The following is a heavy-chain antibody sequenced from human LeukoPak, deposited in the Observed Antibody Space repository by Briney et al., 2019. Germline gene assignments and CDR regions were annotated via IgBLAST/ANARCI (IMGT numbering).Heavy chain of an antibody. CDR2: INPDSGGT. CDR3: ARARVVPAARGRGDWFDP. V-gene: IGHV1-2*02. Sequence: ASVKVSCKASGYTFTGYYMHWVRQAPGHGLEWMGWINPDSGGTNYAQKFQGRVTMTRDTSISTAYMELSRLRSDDTAVYYCARARVVPAARGRGDWFDPWGQGTLVTVSS. D-gene: IGHD2-2*01. J-gene: IGHJ5*02. CDR1: GYTFTGYY.